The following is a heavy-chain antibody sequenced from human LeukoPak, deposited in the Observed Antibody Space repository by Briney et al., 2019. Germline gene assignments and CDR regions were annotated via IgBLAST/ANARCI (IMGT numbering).Heavy chain of an antibody. Sequence: GGSLRLSCAASGFTFSSYDMSWVRQAPGKGLEWDSGISGSGGSTYYADSVKGRFTISRDNSKSTLYLQMNSLRAEDTAVYYCAKDRHAPGRYCSSVTCFPFDPWGQGTLVTVSS. V-gene: IGHV3-23*01. CDR3: AKDRHAPGRYCSSVTCFPFDP. D-gene: IGHD2-2*01. CDR2: ISGSGGST. J-gene: IGHJ5*02. CDR1: GFTFSSYD.